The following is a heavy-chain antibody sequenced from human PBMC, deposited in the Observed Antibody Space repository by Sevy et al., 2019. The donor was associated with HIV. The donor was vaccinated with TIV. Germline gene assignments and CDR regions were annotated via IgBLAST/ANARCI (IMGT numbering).Heavy chain of an antibody. Sequence: GGSLRLSCAASGFTFSSYAMTWVRQAPGKGLEWVSTISGSGAGIYYADSVRGRFTISRDNSKNTLYLQMNSLRAEDTALYYCAKDTNGVSWGQGTLVTVSS. CDR3: AKDTNGVS. J-gene: IGHJ5*02. D-gene: IGHD2-8*01. CDR1: GFTFSSYA. V-gene: IGHV3-23*01. CDR2: ISGSGAGI.